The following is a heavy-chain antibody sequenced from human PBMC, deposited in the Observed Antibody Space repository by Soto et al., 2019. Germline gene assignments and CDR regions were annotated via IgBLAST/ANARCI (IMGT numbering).Heavy chain of an antibody. CDR3: AKTESFNGYYHAFDS. CDR1: GFSFAGYA. Sequence: GGSLRLSCAASGFSFAGYAVAWVRPAPGKGLEWVATVRVGGGSTYYADSVKGRFTISRDNSGNTVYLQMNSLNAGDTALYYCAKTESFNGYYHAFDSWGQGTRVTVSS. V-gene: IGHV3-23*01. D-gene: IGHD3-3*01. CDR2: VRVGGGST. J-gene: IGHJ4*02.